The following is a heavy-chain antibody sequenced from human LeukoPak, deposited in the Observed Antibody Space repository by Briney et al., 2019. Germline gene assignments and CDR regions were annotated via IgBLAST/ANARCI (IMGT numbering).Heavy chain of an antibody. D-gene: IGHD2-2*01. J-gene: IGHJ4*02. CDR3: ARLVVPPGNRGWYYEH. CDR1: GFIFNNYW. CDR2: INQRGSEK. Sequence: EGSLRLSCAASGFIFNNYWMSWVRQGPGEGPEWVANINQRGSEKYYVDSVKGRFTVSRDNAKNSLDLRMNSLRVEDTAIYYCARLVVPPGNRGWYYEHWGQGTLVTVSS. V-gene: IGHV3-7*03.